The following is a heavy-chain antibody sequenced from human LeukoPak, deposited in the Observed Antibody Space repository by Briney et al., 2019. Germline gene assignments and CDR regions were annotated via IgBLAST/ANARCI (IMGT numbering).Heavy chain of an antibody. J-gene: IGHJ5*02. CDR3: ARDLPPPGVKIFGVTPPPNWFDP. D-gene: IGHD3-3*01. Sequence: GASVKVSCKASGGTFSSYAISWVRQAPGQGLEWMGGIIPIFGTANYAQKFQGRVTITADESTSTAYMELSSLRSEDTAVYYCARDLPPPGVKIFGVTPPPNWFDPWGQGTLVTVSS. CDR2: IIPIFGTA. CDR1: GGTFSSYA. V-gene: IGHV1-69*13.